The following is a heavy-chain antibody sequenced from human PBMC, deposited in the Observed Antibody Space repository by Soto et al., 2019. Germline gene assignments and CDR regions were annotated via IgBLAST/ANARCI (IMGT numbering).Heavy chain of an antibody. D-gene: IGHD3-10*01. J-gene: IGHJ5*02. CDR1: GGSISSSNW. Sequence: QVQLQESGPGLVKPSGSLSLTCAVSGGSISSSNWWSWVHQPPGKGLEWIGEIYHSGSTNYNPSLKSRVTISVDKSKNQFSLKLSSVTAADTAVYYCARDYMVRGVMRWFDPWGQGTLVTVSS. CDR2: IYHSGST. V-gene: IGHV4-4*02. CDR3: ARDYMVRGVMRWFDP.